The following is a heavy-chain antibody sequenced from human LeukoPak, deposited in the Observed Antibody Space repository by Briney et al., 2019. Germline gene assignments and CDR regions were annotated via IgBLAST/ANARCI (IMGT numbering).Heavy chain of an antibody. V-gene: IGHV4-61*02. J-gene: IGHJ5*02. CDR3: ARVWVQGVIGWFDP. CDR2: IYTSGST. D-gene: IGHD3-10*01. Sequence: SETLSLTCTVSGGSISSGSYYWSWIRQPAGKGLEWIGRIYTSGSTNYNPSLKSRVTISVDTSKNQFSLKLSSVTAADTAVYYCARVWVQGVIGWFDPWGQGTLVTVSS. CDR1: GGSISSGSYY.